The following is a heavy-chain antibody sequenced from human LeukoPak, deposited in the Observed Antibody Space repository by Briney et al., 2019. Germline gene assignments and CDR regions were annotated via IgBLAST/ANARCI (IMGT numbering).Heavy chain of an antibody. CDR3: ARARPGDGVY. CDR2: INHSGST. J-gene: IGHJ4*02. Sequence: PSETLSLTCAVYGGSFSGYYWSWIRQPPGKGLEWIGEINHSGSTNYNPSLKSRVTISVDTSKNQFSLKLSSVTAADTAVYYCARARPGDGVYWGQGTLVTVSS. CDR1: GGSFSGYY. D-gene: IGHD3-16*01. V-gene: IGHV4-34*01.